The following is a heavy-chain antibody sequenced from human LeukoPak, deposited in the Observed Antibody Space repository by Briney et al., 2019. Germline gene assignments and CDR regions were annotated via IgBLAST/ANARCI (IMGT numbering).Heavy chain of an antibody. CDR2: ISGSGGST. V-gene: IGHV3-23*01. CDR1: GFTFSSYA. J-gene: IGHJ3*02. Sequence: GGSLRLSCAASGFTFSSYAMSWVRQAPGKGLEWVSAISGSGGSTYYADSVKGRFTISRDNSKNTLYLQMNSLRAEDTAVYYCAKSPAPYYYGSGSYDDAFDIWGQGTMVTVSS. CDR3: AKSPAPYYYGSGSYDDAFDI. D-gene: IGHD3-10*01.